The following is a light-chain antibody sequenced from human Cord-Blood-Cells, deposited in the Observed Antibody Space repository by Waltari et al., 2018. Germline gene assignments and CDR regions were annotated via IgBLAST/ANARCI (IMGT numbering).Light chain of an antibody. CDR2: AAS. V-gene: IGKV1-39*01. CDR1: QSISSY. Sequence: DIQMTQPPSSLSASVADRVTLTCRASQSISSYLNWYQQKPGKAPKLLIYAASSLQSGVPSRFSGSGSGTDFTLTISSLQPEDFATYYCQQSYSTPWTFGQGTKVEIK. CDR3: QQSYSTPWT. J-gene: IGKJ1*01.